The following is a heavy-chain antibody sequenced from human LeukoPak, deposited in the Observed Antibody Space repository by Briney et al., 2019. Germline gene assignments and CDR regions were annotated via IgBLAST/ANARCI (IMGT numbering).Heavy chain of an antibody. J-gene: IGHJ3*02. CDR2: ISWNSGSI. V-gene: IGHV3-9*03. D-gene: IGHD6-19*01. CDR3: AKSRSVAGHGGDAFDI. CDR1: GFTFDDYA. Sequence: AGGSLRLSCAASGFTFDDYAMHWVRQAPGKGLEWVSGISWNSGSIGYADSVKGRFTISRDNAKNSLYLQMNSLRAEAMALYYCAKSRSVAGHGGDAFDIWGQGTMVTVSS.